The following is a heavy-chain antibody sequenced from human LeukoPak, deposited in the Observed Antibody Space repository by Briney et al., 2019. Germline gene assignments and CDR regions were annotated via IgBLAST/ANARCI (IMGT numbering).Heavy chain of an antibody. CDR2: MNPNSGNT. CDR1: GYSFTTYG. J-gene: IGHJ6*04. D-gene: IGHD6-19*01. Sequence: GASVKVSCKASGYSFTTYGISWVRQATGQGLEWMGWMNPNSGNTGYAQKFQGRVTMTRNTSISTAYMELSSLRSEDTAVYYCARGAVVGPDETGVSTGYYGMDVWGXGTTVTVSS. V-gene: IGHV1-8*02. CDR3: ARGAVVGPDETGVSTGYYGMDV.